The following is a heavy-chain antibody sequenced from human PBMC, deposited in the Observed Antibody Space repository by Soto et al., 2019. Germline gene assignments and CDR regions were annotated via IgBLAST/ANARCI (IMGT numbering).Heavy chain of an antibody. Sequence: GESLKISCKGSGYSFTNYWIGWVRQMPGKGLEWMGIIYPGDSDTRYSPSFQGQVTISADKSISTAYLQWSSLKASDTAMYYCARARYCSGGSCYWDYWGQGTLVTVSS. V-gene: IGHV5-51*01. CDR2: IYPGDSDT. CDR3: ARARYCSGGSCYWDY. CDR1: GYSFTNYW. D-gene: IGHD2-15*01. J-gene: IGHJ4*02.